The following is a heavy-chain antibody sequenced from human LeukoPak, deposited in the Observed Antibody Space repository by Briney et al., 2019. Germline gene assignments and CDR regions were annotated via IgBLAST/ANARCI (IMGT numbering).Heavy chain of an antibody. CDR3: ARVVVTPWFGGMDC. V-gene: IGHV1-69*01. J-gene: IGHJ4*02. CDR2: IIPIFGPA. CDR1: GGTFSNYA. Sequence: SVKVSCKASGGTFSNYAISWVRQAPGQGLEWMGGIIPIFGPANYAQKFQGRVTITADEFTSTAYMELSSLRSEDTAVYYCARVVVTPWFGGMDCWGQGTLVTVSS. D-gene: IGHD3-10*01.